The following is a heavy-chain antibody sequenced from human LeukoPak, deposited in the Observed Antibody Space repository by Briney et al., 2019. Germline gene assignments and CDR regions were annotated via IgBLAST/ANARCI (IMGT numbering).Heavy chain of an antibody. CDR1: GYTFTGYY. V-gene: IGHV1-2*06. CDR2: INPNNGGT. Sequence: ASVNVSCKASGYTFTGYYIHWVRQAPGQGLEWMGRINPNNGGTNYAQKFQGRVTMARDMSMSTAYMELSRLRSDDTAVYYCAGEDNSSGYRPFDIWGQGTMVTVPS. CDR3: AGEDNSSGYRPFDI. J-gene: IGHJ3*02. D-gene: IGHD3-22*01.